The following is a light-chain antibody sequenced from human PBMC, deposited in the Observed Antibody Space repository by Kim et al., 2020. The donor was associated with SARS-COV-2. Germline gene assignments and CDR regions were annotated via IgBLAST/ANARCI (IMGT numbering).Light chain of an antibody. CDR3: HQSSALPWT. CDR1: QDIGNK. J-gene: IGKJ1*01. CDR2: FAS. V-gene: IGKV6-21*01. Sequence: VSPSETVTITCRASQDIGNKLHWYQQKPDQSPKLLIRFASQSFSGVPSRFSGSASGTEFTLTINTLEAEDAATYFCHQSSALPWTFGQGTKVDIK.